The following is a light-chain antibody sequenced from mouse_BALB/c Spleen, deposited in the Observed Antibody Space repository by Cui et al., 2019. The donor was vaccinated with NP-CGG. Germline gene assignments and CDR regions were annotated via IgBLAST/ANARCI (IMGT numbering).Light chain of an antibody. CDR1: TGAVTTSNY. V-gene: IGLV1*01. J-gene: IGLJ1*01. Sequence: AVLSQDSVLTTSPGETVTLTCRSSTGAVTTSNYANWVQEKPDHLFTGLIGGTNNRAPGVPARFSGSLIGDKAALTITGAQTEDEAIYFCALWYSNHWVFGGGTKLTVL. CDR3: ALWYSNHWV. CDR2: GTN.